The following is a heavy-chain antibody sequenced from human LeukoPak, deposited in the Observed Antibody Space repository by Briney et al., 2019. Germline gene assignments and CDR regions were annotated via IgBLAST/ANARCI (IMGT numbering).Heavy chain of an antibody. CDR3: ARHTDVGATGPYFDY. CDR2: IYYSGST. V-gene: IGHV4-59*08. CDR1: GGSISSDY. D-gene: IGHD1-26*01. J-gene: IGHJ4*02. Sequence: PSETLSLTCTVSGGSISSDYWSWIRQPPGKGLEWIGYIYYSGSTNYNPSLKSRVTISVDTSKNQFSLKLSSVTAADTAVYYCARHTDVGATGPYFDYWGQGTLVTVSS.